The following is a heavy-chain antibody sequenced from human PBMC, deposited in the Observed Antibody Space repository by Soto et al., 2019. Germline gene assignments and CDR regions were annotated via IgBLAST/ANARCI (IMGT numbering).Heavy chain of an antibody. CDR3: ARESEDLTSNFDY. CDR1: GFTFTRYS. V-gene: IGHV3-21*06. Sequence: GGSLRLSCAASGFTFTRYSMNWVRQAPGKGLKWVSSISSTTNYIYYGDSMKGRFTISRDNAKNSLYLEMNSLRAEDTAVYYCARESEDLTSNFDYWGQGTLVTVSS. CDR2: ISSTTNYI. J-gene: IGHJ4*02.